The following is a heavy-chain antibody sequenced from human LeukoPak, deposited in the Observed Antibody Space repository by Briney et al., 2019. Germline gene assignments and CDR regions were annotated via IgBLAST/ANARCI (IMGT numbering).Heavy chain of an antibody. CDR3: ARETVYDSSGYYAFDI. D-gene: IGHD3-22*01. CDR1: GGSISSSSYY. CDR2: IYYSGST. V-gene: IGHV4-39*07. Sequence: SETLSLTCTVSGGSISSSSYYWGWIRQPPGKGLEWIGSIYYSGSTYYNPSLKSRVTISVDTSKNQFSLKLSSVTAADTAVYYCARETVYDSSGYYAFDIWGQGTMVTVSS. J-gene: IGHJ3*02.